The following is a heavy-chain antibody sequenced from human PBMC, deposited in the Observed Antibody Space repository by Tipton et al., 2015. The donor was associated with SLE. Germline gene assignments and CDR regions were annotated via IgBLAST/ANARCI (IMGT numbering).Heavy chain of an antibody. CDR3: AVWYTSSNAFDY. Sequence: RSLRLSCAASGFTFSNYGMHWVRQAPGKGLEWVAIIWYDGNKKYYGESVKGRFTISRDNSKNTVYLQMNSLRAEDTAVYYCAVWYTSSNAFDYWGQGTLVTVSS. D-gene: IGHD6-6*01. V-gene: IGHV3-33*01. CDR1: GFTFSNYG. J-gene: IGHJ4*02. CDR2: IWYDGNKK.